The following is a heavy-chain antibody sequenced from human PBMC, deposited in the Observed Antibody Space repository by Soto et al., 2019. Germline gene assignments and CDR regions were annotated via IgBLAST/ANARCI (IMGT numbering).Heavy chain of an antibody. V-gene: IGHV3-20*04. CDR2: INWNGGST. CDR1: GFSFDDYG. D-gene: IGHD3-22*01. CDR3: ARVPDFYDSSGYYFDY. Sequence: VQLVESGGGVVRPGGSLRLSCAASGFSFDDYGMSWVRQGPGKGLEWVSGINWNGGSTGYADSVKGRFTISRDNAKNSLYLQMKSLRAEDTALYYCARVPDFYDSSGYYFDYWGQGTLVTVSS. J-gene: IGHJ4*02.